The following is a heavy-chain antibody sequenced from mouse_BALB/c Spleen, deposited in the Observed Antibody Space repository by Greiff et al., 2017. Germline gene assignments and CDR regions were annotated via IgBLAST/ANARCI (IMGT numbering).Heavy chain of an antibody. J-gene: IGHJ4*01. CDR3: AREGNYDYAMDY. D-gene: IGHD2-1*01. CDR1: GFTFSSYG. CDR2: ISSGGSYT. V-gene: IGHV5-6*01. Sequence: EVQRVESGGDLVKPGGSLKLSCAASGFTFSSYGMSWVRQTPDKRLEWVATISSGGSYTYYPDSVKGRFTISRDNAKNTLYLQMSSLKSEDTAMYYCAREGNYDYAMDYWGQGTSVTVSS.